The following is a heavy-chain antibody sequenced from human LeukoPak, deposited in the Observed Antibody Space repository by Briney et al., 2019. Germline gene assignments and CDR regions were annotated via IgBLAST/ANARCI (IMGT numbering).Heavy chain of an antibody. CDR1: GFTFDDYA. D-gene: IGHD2-2*01. CDR3: AKEKYQLLWRVPFDI. V-gene: IGHV3-9*01. Sequence: PGRSLRLSCIASGFTFDDYAMHWVRQAPGKGLEWVSGISWNSGSIGYADSVKGRFTISRDNAKNSLYLQMNSLRAEDTALYYCAKEKYQLLWRVPFDIWGQGTMVTVSS. CDR2: ISWNSGSI. J-gene: IGHJ3*02.